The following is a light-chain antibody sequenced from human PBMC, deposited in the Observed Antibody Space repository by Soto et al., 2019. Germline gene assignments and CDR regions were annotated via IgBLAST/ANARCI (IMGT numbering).Light chain of an antibody. CDR2: GAS. Sequence: EIVLTQSPGTLSLSPGERATLSCRASQSVSSSYLAWYHQRPGQVPRLLIYGASSSATGIPDRFSGSGSGKDFTLTISRLEPKDFAVYYCQQHGSSPITFGQGTRLNSK. V-gene: IGKV3-20*01. J-gene: IGKJ5*01. CDR3: QQHGSSPIT. CDR1: QSVSSSY.